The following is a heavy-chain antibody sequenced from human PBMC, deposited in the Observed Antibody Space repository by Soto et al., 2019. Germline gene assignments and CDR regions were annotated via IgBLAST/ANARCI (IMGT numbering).Heavy chain of an antibody. CDR2: ISGSGVST. CDR3: AKSHGMYYYDSSGYYHYDY. Sequence: LRLSCAASGFTFTSYWMSWVRQAPGKGLEWVSAISGSGVSTYYADSVKGRFTISRDNSKNTLYLQMNSLRAEDTAVYYCAKSHGMYYYDSSGYYHYDYWGQGTLVTVSS. D-gene: IGHD3-22*01. J-gene: IGHJ4*02. CDR1: GFTFTSYW. V-gene: IGHV3-23*01.